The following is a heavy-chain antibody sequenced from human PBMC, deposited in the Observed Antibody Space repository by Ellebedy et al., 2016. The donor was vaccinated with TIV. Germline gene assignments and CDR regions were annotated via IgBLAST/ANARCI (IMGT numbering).Heavy chain of an antibody. D-gene: IGHD5-24*01. Sequence: MPSETLSLTCTVSGGSISGFYWSWIRQPPGKGLEWIGYIHYTGSTNDNPSLKSRVTISVDTSKNQFSLKLSSVTAADTAVYYCASGRWLPLPGSWGQGTLVTVSS. J-gene: IGHJ5*02. CDR2: IHYTGST. CDR3: ASGRWLPLPGS. V-gene: IGHV4-59*01. CDR1: GGSISGFY.